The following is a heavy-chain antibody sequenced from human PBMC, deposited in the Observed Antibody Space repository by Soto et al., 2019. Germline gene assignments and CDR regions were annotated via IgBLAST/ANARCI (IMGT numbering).Heavy chain of an antibody. CDR3: ARLNVDTAMGDAFDI. CDR1: GFTFSSYS. D-gene: IGHD5-18*01. V-gene: IGHV3-21*01. Sequence: EVQLVESGGGLVKPGGSLRLSCAASGFTFSSYSMNWVRQAPGKGLEWVSSISSSSSYIYYADLVKGRFTISRDNAKNSLYLQMNSLRAEDTAVYYCARLNVDTAMGDAFDIWGQGTMVTVSS. CDR2: ISSSSSYI. J-gene: IGHJ3*02.